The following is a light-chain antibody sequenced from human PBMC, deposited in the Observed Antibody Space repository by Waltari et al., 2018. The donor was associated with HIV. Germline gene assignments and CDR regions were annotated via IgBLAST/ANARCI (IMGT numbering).Light chain of an antibody. Sequence: QSVLTQPPSASGAPGQMVTIPCSASSSTIGINTVSCYQQVPGTAPKFLIYSNYQRPSGVPDRFSGSKSGTAASLAISGLQSEDEADYYCAACDGNGHWVFGGGTKLTVL. CDR2: SNY. J-gene: IGLJ3*02. CDR1: SSTIGINT. V-gene: IGLV1-44*01. CDR3: AACDGNGHWV.